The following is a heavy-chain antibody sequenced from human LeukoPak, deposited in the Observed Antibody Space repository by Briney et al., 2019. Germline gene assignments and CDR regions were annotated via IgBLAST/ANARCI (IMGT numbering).Heavy chain of an antibody. J-gene: IGHJ3*02. CDR2: INHSGST. D-gene: IGHD1-26*01. CDR1: GGSFSGYY. V-gene: IGHV4-34*01. Sequence: SETLSLTCAVYGGSFSGYYWSWIRQPPGKGLEWIGEINHSGSTNYNPSLKSRVTISVDTSKNQFSLKLSSVTAADTAVYYCARGSGGSQNSDAFDIWGQGTMGTVSS. CDR3: ARGSGGSQNSDAFDI.